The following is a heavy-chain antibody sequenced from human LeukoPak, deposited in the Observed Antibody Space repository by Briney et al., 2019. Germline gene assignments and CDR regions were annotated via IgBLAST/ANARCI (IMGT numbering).Heavy chain of an antibody. CDR1: GYTFTSYF. J-gene: IGHJ4*02. CDR2: INPNGGST. V-gene: IGHV1-46*01. Sequence: GASVKVSCKASGYTFTSYFIHWVRQAPGHGLEWMGIINPNGGSTTYAQRFQDRVTITRDTSTSTVYMELSSLRSEDTAVYYCARGFRHGRGDYWGQGTLVTVSS. D-gene: IGHD5-24*01. CDR3: ARGFRHGRGDY.